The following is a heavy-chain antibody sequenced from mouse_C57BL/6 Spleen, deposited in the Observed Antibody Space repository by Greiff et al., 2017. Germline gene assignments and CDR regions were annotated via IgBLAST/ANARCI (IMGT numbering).Heavy chain of an antibody. J-gene: IGHJ1*03. V-gene: IGHV1-54*01. CDR3: ARRDFAWDFDV. CDR2: INPGSGGT. CDR1: GYAFTNYL. Sequence: QVQLQQSGAELVRPGTSVKVSCKASGYAFTNYLIEWVKQRPGQGLEWIGVINPGSGGTNYNEKFKGKATLTADKSSSTAYMQLSSLTSEASAVFFCARRDFAWDFDVWGTGTTVTVSS.